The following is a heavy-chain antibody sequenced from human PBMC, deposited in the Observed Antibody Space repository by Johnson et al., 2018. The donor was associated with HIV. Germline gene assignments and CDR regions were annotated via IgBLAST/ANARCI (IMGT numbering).Heavy chain of an antibody. J-gene: IGHJ3*02. CDR1: GFTFDDYA. V-gene: IGHV3-9*01. CDR2: INWNGGST. CDR3: AKESAFDI. Sequence: EVQLVESGGGLVQPGRSLRLSCAVSGFTFDDYAMNWVRQAPGKGLEWVSGINWNGGSTGYADSVKGRFTISRDNVKKSLYLQMNSLRAEDTAVYYCAKESAFDIWGQGTMVTVSS.